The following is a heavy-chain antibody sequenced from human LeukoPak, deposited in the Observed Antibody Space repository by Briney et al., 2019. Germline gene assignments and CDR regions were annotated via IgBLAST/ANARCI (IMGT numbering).Heavy chain of an antibody. Sequence: GGSLRLSCAASGFTFNIYAMSWVRQAPGRGLEWVSSITSSGDSTFYADSVKGRFTISRDNSRTTLFLQMNRLRVEDTAIYYCAKDWPNYYGSNGHYYRQNGDYWGQGTLVTVSS. CDR3: AKDWPNYYGSNGHYYRQNGDY. CDR1: GFTFNIYA. J-gene: IGHJ4*02. CDR2: ITSSGDST. D-gene: IGHD3-22*01. V-gene: IGHV3-23*01.